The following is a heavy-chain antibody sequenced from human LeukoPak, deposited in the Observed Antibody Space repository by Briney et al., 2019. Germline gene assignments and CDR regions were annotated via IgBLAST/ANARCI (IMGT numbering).Heavy chain of an antibody. CDR1: GGSISSSSYY. D-gene: IGHD3-22*01. V-gene: IGHV4-39*07. CDR3: ARGCVKYYDSSGYYSSYFDY. Sequence: PSETLSLTCTVSGGSISSSSYYWGWIRQPPGKGLEWIGSIYYSGCTYYNPSLKSRVTISVDTSKNQFSLKLSSVTAADTAVYYCARGCVKYYDSSGYYSSYFDYWGQGTLVTVSS. J-gene: IGHJ4*02. CDR2: IYYSGCT.